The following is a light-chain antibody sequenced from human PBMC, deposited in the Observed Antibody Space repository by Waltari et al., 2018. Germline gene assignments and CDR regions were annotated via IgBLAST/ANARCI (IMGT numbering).Light chain of an antibody. CDR2: GAS. J-gene: IGKJ1*01. V-gene: IGKV3-20*01. CDR1: QSVSRA. Sequence: EIVLTQSPGTLSLSLGERATVSFRASQSVSRALAWYQQKPGQAPRLLIYGASTRATGSPDSFSDSGSGTDLSITISRLGPDDFAVYYCQHYLKLPVTFGQGTTVEI. CDR3: QHYLKLPVT.